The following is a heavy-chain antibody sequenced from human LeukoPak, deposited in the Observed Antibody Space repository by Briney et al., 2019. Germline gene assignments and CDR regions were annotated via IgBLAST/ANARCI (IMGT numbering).Heavy chain of an antibody. V-gene: IGHV1-18*01. J-gene: IGHJ4*02. CDR3: ARDGSGWWDDY. CDR2: INAYNGDT. CDR1: GYTFTGYG. Sequence: ASVEVSCKASGYTFTGYGISWVRRAPGQGLEWMGWINAYNGDTNYAQKFQGRVTLTTDTSTTTAYMELKSLRSDDTAVYYCARDGSGWWDDYWGQGTLVTVSS. D-gene: IGHD6-19*01.